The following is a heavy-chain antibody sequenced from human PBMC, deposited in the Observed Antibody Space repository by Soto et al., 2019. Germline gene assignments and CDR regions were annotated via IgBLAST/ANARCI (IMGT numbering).Heavy chain of an antibody. Sequence: QVQLVQSGAEVKKPGASVKVSCKASGYTFTSYAMHWVRQAPGQRLEWMGWINAGNGNTKYSQKFQGRVTITRDTSASTAYMGLSSLRSEDTAVYYCAREGRGYYYGSGSYRMNWFDPWGQGTLVTVS. J-gene: IGHJ5*02. CDR3: AREGRGYYYGSGSYRMNWFDP. CDR2: INAGNGNT. CDR1: GYTFTSYA. D-gene: IGHD3-10*01. V-gene: IGHV1-3*01.